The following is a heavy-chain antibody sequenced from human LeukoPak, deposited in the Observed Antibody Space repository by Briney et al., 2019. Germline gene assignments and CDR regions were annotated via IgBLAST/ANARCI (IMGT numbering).Heavy chain of an antibody. CDR1: GYTFTNYD. D-gene: IGHD6-13*01. V-gene: IGHV1-8*01. J-gene: IGHJ4*02. Sequence: ASVKVSCKASGYTFTNYDLNGLGQAAGQGLEWVGWMNPNGTNEENAQKFQGRVTMTRDSSLNKAYMELNSQSSEDTALYYCAIIVAAAGGSLTLDYWGQGPLVTVSS. CDR2: MNPNGTNE. CDR3: AIIVAAAGGSLTLDY.